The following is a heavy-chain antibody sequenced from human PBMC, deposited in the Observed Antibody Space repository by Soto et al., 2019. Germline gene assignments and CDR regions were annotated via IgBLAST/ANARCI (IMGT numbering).Heavy chain of an antibody. CDR1: GGSISSDY. CDR3: ARGEVVATPQFDY. V-gene: IGHV4-59*12. CDR2: IYYSGST. D-gene: IGHD1-26*01. J-gene: IGHJ4*02. Sequence: SETLSLTCTVSGGSISSDYWSWIRQPPGKGLEWIGYIYYSGSTNYNPSLKSRVTISVDTSKNQFSLKLSSVTAADTAVYYCARGEVVATPQFDYWCQGTLVTVSS.